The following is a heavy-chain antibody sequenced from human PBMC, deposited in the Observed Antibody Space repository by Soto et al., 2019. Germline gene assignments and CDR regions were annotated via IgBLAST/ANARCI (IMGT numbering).Heavy chain of an antibody. CDR1: GGSISSYY. J-gene: IGHJ4*02. V-gene: IGHV4-59*01. D-gene: IGHD4-17*01. CDR2: IYYSGST. CDR3: ARGKYGDGDY. Sequence: QVQLQESGPGLVKPSETLSLTCTVSGGSISSYYWSWIRQPPGKGLEWIGYIYYSGSTNYNPSLKSRVTISVDTYKNQYSLKLSSVTAADTAVYYCARGKYGDGDYWGQGTLVTVSS.